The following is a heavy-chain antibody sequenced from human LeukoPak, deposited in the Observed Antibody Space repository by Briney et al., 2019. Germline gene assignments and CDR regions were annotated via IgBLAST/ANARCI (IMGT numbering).Heavy chain of an antibody. CDR3: ARDSLNGWSIYYFHYMDV. D-gene: IGHD6-19*01. CDR2: ISYDGSNK. V-gene: IGHV3-30*03. CDR1: GFTFSSYG. J-gene: IGHJ6*03. Sequence: GGSLRLSCAASGFTFSSYGMHWLRQAPGKGLEWVAVISYDGSNKYYADSVKGRFTISRDNSKNTLYLQMNSLRAEDTAIYYCARDSLNGWSIYYFHYMDVWGKGTTVTVSS.